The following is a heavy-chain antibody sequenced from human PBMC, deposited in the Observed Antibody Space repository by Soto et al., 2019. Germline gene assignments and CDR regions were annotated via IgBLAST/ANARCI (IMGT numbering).Heavy chain of an antibody. CDR3: ARGSRSDRPSAIGY. V-gene: IGHV1-18*04. Sequence: ASVKVSCTASGYTFSGYGISWGRQAPGQGLEWMGWISAYNGNTNYAQKLQGRVTMTTDTSTSTAYMELRSLRSDDTAVYYCARGSRSDRPSAIGYWGQGTLVTVSS. D-gene: IGHD6-13*01. J-gene: IGHJ4*02. CDR1: GYTFSGYG. CDR2: ISAYNGNT.